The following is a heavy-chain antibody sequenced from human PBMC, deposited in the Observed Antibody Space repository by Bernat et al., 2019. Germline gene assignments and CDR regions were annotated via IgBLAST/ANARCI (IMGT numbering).Heavy chain of an antibody. CDR1: GFTFSNYW. V-gene: IGHV3-7*03. Sequence: EVQLVESGGDLVQPGGSLRLSCAASGFTFSNYWMSWVRQAPGMGLVWVANIKQDGSDKYYVDSVKGRFTISRDNAKNSLYLQMNSLRAEDTAVYYCASYSGSYAFVSWGQGTLVTVSS. CDR2: IKQDGSDK. J-gene: IGHJ4*02. CDR3: ASYSGSYAFVS. D-gene: IGHD1-26*01.